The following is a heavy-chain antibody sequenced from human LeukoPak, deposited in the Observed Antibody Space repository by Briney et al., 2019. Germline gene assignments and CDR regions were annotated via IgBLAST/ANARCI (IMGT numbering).Heavy chain of an antibody. J-gene: IGHJ4*02. Sequence: SETLSLTCAVYGGSFSGYYWRWIRQPPGKGLEWIGEINHSGSTNYNPSLKSRVTISVDTSKNQLSLMLRSVTAADTAVYYCARGVGLYYDYVWGSYRYYGYWGQGTLVTVSS. CDR2: INHSGST. V-gene: IGHV4-34*01. CDR3: ARGVGLYYDYVWGSYRYYGY. CDR1: GGSFSGYY. D-gene: IGHD3-16*02.